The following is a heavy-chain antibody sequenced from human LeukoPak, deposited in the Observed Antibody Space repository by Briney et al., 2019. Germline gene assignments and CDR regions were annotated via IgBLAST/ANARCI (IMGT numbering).Heavy chain of an antibody. Sequence: SETLSLTCTVSGGSISSYYWSWIRQPPGKGLEWIGYIYYSGSTNYTPSLKSRVTISVDTSKNQFSLKLSSVTAADTAVYYCAREGSRDYDILTGYYYFDYWGQGTLVTVSS. V-gene: IGHV4-59*01. CDR3: AREGSRDYDILTGYYYFDY. CDR2: IYYSGST. J-gene: IGHJ4*02. D-gene: IGHD3-9*01. CDR1: GGSISSYY.